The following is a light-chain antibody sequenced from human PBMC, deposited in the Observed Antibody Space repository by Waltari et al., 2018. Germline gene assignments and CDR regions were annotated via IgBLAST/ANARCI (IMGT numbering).Light chain of an antibody. V-gene: IGLV1-47*01. J-gene: IGLJ3*02. CDR3: ASWDDSLSVLL. CDR1: RTNIGSNY. Sequence: QSVLTQPPSASGTPGQRVTISCSGSRTNIGSNYVYWYQQLSGMAPKLLIFTTNQRPSGVPDRFSGSKSGTSASLAISGLRSEDEGDYYCASWDDSLSVLLFGGGTKLTVL. CDR2: TTN.